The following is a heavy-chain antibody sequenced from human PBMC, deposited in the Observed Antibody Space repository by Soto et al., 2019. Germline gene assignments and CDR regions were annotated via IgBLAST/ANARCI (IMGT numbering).Heavy chain of an antibody. V-gene: IGHV4-61*01. CDR1: GVSISSCSYY. CDR2: IYYSGST. J-gene: IGHJ5*02. Sequence: SETLSLTCTFSGVSISSCSYYWSWIRQPPGKGLEWIGYIYYSGSTNYNPSLKSRVTISVDTSKNQFSLKLSSVTAADTAVYYCARGWNYYIALCGLDPWGQATLVTVS. CDR3: ARGWNYYIALCGLDP. D-gene: IGHD1-7*01.